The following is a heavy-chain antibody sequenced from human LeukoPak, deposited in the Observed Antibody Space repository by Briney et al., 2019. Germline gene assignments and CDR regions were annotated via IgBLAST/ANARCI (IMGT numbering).Heavy chain of an antibody. J-gene: IGHJ3*02. CDR1: GGSISSSSYY. D-gene: IGHD5-24*01. CDR3: ARVEMATTDAFDI. V-gene: IGHV4-39*01. Sequence: SETLSLTCTVSGGSISSSSYYWGWIRQPPGKGPEWIGSIYYNGSTYYNPSLKSRVTISVDTSKNQFSLKLSSVTAADTAVYYCARVEMATTDAFDIWGQGTMVTVSS. CDR2: IYYNGST.